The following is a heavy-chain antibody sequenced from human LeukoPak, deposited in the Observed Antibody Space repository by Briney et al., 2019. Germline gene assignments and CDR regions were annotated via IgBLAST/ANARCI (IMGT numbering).Heavy chain of an antibody. CDR1: GGSISSYY. CDR2: ICTSGST. CDR3: ARGQGITIFGVVSYYFDY. D-gene: IGHD3-3*01. V-gene: IGHV4-4*07. J-gene: IGHJ4*02. Sequence: SETLSLTCTVSGGSISSYYWSWIRQPAGKGLEWIGRICTSGSTNYNPSLKSRVTMSVDTSKNQFSLKLSSVTAADTAVYYCARGQGITIFGVVSYYFDYWGQGTLVTVSS.